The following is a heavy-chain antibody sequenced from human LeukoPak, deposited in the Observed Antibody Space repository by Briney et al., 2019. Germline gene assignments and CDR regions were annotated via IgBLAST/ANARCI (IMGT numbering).Heavy chain of an antibody. CDR2: INPNSGGT. V-gene: IGHV1-2*02. D-gene: IGHD2-2*01. J-gene: IGHJ4*02. CDR1: GYTFTGYY. CDR3: ARALRTPGYCSSTSCTPSLGY. Sequence: GASVKVSCKASGYTFTGYYMHWVRQAPGQGLEWMGWINPNSGGTNYAQKFQGRVTMTRDTSISTAYMELSRLRSDDTAVYYCARALRTPGYCSSTSCTPSLGYWGQGTLVTVSS.